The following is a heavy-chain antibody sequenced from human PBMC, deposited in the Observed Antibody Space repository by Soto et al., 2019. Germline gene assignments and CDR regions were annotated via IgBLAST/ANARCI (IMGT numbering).Heavy chain of an antibody. D-gene: IGHD6-19*01. J-gene: IGHJ4*02. CDR1: GGTFSSYT. V-gene: IGHV1-69*08. CDR3: ARDSSGGYGGWANFDY. CDR2: IIPILGIA. Sequence: QVQLVQSGAEVKKPGSSVKVSCKASGGTFSSYTISWVRQAPGQGLEWMGRIIPILGIANYAQKFQGRVTITADKSTSTAYMELSSLSSEDTAVYYCARDSSGGYGGWANFDYWGQGTLVTVSS.